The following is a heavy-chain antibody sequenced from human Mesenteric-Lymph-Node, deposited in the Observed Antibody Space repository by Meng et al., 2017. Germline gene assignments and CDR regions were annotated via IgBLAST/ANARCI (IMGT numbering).Heavy chain of an antibody. CDR2: ISAYNGNT. Sequence: ASVKVSCKASGYTFTSYGISWVRQAPGQGLEWMGWISAYNGNTNYAQKLQGRVTMTRDTSTSTVYMELSSLRSEDTAVYYCARDSGSSSRIDYWGQGTLVTVSS. J-gene: IGHJ4*02. CDR1: GYTFTSYG. CDR3: ARDSGSSSRIDY. V-gene: IGHV1-18*01. D-gene: IGHD1-26*01.